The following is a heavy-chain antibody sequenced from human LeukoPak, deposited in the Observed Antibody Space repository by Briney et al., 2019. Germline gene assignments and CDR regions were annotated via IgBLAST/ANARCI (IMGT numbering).Heavy chain of an antibody. V-gene: IGHV4-59*12. D-gene: IGHD4-17*01. J-gene: IGHJ4*02. CDR2: IYYSGST. CDR1: GGSISSYY. CDR3: ARANPHYGDYPDYFNY. Sequence: SETLSLTCTVSGGSISSYYWSWIRQPPGKGLEWIGYIYYSGSTNYNPSLKSRVTISVDTSKNQFSLKLSSVTAADTAVYYCARANPHYGDYPDYFNYWGQGTLVTVSS.